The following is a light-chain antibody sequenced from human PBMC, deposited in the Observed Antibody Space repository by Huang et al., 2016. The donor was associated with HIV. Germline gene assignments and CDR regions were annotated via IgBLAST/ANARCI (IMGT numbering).Light chain of an antibody. Sequence: VMTQSPATLSVSPWERATLSCRASESILRNLAWYQQRPGQPPRLLIYGASVRLPGIPDRFRGSGSGTEFSLTISSLQSEDFAVYYCQQYNKWPPYTYGQGTKLEIK. CDR3: QQYNKWPPYT. CDR1: ESILRN. CDR2: GAS. V-gene: IGKV3-15*01. J-gene: IGKJ2*01.